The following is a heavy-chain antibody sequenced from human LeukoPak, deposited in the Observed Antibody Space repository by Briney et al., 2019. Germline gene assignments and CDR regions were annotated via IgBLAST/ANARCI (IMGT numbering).Heavy chain of an antibody. D-gene: IGHD6-19*01. CDR3: ARDRVNSSGWYAYYYYYMDV. V-gene: IGHV4-39*07. Sequence: SETLTLTCTVSGGSISSSSYYWGWIRQPPGKGLEWIGSIYYSGSTYYNPSLKSRVTISVDTSKNQFSLKLSSVTAADTAVYYCARDRVNSSGWYAYYYYYMDVWGKGTTVTVSS. CDR1: GGSISSSSYY. CDR2: IYYSGST. J-gene: IGHJ6*03.